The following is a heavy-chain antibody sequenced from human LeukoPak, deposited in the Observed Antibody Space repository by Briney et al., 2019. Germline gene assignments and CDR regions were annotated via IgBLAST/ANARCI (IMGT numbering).Heavy chain of an antibody. Sequence: PSETLSLTCAVYGGSFSGYYWSWIRQPPGKGLEWIGEINHSGSTNYNPSLKSRVTISVDTSKNQFSLKLSSVTAADTAVYYCASIAGHSSGPARRYYYMDVWGKGTTVTVSS. CDR3: ASIAGHSSGPARRYYYMDV. CDR1: GGSFSGYY. V-gene: IGHV4-34*01. CDR2: INHSGST. D-gene: IGHD3-22*01. J-gene: IGHJ6*03.